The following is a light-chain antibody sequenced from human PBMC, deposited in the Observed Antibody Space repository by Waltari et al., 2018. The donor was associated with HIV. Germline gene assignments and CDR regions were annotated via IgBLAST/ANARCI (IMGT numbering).Light chain of an antibody. CDR1: RSTMGDGYD. Sequence: QSVLTQPHSVSGAPGQRVTIPCPWNRSTMGDGYDVQWYQQLPETAPKLLIYGNTNRPSGVPDRFSCSKSGTSASLDITGLQAEDEADYYCQSYDSSLSGSKIFGGGTKLTVL. V-gene: IGLV1-40*01. CDR2: GNT. J-gene: IGLJ2*01. CDR3: QSYDSSLSGSKI.